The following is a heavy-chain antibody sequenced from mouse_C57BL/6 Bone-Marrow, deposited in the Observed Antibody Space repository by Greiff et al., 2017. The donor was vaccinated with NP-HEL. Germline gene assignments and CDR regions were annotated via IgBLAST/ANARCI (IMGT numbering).Heavy chain of an antibody. CDR2: INYDGSSI. D-gene: IGHD2-4*01. V-gene: IGHV5-16*01. Sequence: EVQRVESEGGLVQPGSSMKLSCTASGFTFSDYYMAWVRQVPEKGLEWVANINYDGSSIYYLDSLKSRFIISRDNAKNILYLQMSSLKSEDTATYYCAREGGLRRRTYAMDYWGQGTSVTVSS. CDR1: GFTFSDYY. CDR3: AREGGLRRRTYAMDY. J-gene: IGHJ4*01.